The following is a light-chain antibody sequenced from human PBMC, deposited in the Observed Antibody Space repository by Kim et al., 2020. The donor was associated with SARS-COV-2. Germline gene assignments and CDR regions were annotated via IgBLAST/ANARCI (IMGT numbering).Light chain of an antibody. J-gene: IGLJ2*01. V-gene: IGLV2-11*01. Sequence: QSALTQPRSVSGSPGQSVTISCTGTSSDVGGYNYVSWYQQHPGKAPKVMIYDVTKRPSGVPDRLSGSRSGNTASLTISGLQAEDEADYYCCAYAATYTPHVVFGGGTQLIVL. CDR3: CAYAATYTPHVV. CDR1: SSDVGGYNY. CDR2: DVT.